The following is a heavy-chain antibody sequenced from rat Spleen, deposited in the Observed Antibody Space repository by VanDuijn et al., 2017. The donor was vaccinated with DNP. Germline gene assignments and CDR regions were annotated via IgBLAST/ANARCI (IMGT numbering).Heavy chain of an antibody. CDR2: ISYDGSDT. CDR3: AGRPPPTRGPFDY. D-gene: IGHD1-4*01. V-gene: IGHV5-7*01. J-gene: IGHJ2*01. CDR1: GITFSDHN. Sequence: EVQLVESGGGLVQPGRSLKLSCAVSGITFSDHNMAWVRQAPKKSLEWVATISYDGSDTYYRDSMKGRFIISRNNAKSTLYLQMDSLRSEDTATYYCAGRPPPTRGPFDYWGQGVLVTVSS.